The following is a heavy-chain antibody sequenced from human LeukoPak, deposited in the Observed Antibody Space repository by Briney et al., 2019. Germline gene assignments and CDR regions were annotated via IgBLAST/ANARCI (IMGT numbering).Heavy chain of an antibody. V-gene: IGHV1-2*02. CDR2: INPNSGGT. J-gene: IGHJ4*02. D-gene: IGHD3-10*01. CDR3: ARYGSGSSNLFDY. CDR1: GYTFAGYY. Sequence: ASVEVSCKASGYTFAGYYMHWVRQAPGQGLEWMGWINPNSGGTNYAQKFQGRVTMTRDTSISTAYMELSRLRSDDTAVYYCARYGSGSSNLFDYWGQGTLVTVSS.